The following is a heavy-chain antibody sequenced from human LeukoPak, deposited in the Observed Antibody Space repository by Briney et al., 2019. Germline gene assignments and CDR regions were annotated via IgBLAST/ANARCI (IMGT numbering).Heavy chain of an antibody. D-gene: IGHD5-12*01. V-gene: IGHV1-8*01. CDR1: GYTFTSYD. CDR2: MNPNSGNT. CDR3: ARGRGYSGYGENYYMDV. J-gene: IGHJ6*03. Sequence: ASVKVSCKASGYTFTSYDINWVRQATGQGLEWMGWMNPNSGNTGYAQKFQGRVTMTRNTSISTAYMGLSSLRSEDTAVYYCARGRGYSGYGENYYMDVWGKGTTVTISS.